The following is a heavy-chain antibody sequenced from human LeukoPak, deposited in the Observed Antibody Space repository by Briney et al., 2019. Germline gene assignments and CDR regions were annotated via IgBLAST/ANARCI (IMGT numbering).Heavy chain of an antibody. CDR1: GFTFSSYG. D-gene: IGHD3-10*01. J-gene: IGHJ4*02. Sequence: GGSLRLSCAASGFTFSSYGMHWVRQAPGKGLEWVAVIWYDGSNKYYADSVKGRFTISRDNSKNTLYLQMNSLRAEDTAVYYCARDCSTMVRGVMGYWGQGTLVTVSS. CDR3: ARDCSTMVRGVMGY. CDR2: IWYDGSNK. V-gene: IGHV3-33*01.